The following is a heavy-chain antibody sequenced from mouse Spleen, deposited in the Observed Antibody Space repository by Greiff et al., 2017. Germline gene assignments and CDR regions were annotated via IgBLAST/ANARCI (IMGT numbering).Heavy chain of an antibody. CDR3: ASEGGNYYGYGFDY. CDR2: IYPYNGGT. V-gene: IGHV1S29*02. D-gene: IGHD1-2*01. J-gene: IGHJ2*01. CDR1: GYTFTDYN. Sequence: VQLQQSGPELVKPGASVKISCKASGYTFTDYNMLWVKQSHGKSLEWIGYIYPYNGGTGYNQKFKSKATLTVDNSSSTAYMELRSLTSEDSAVYYCASEGGNYYGYGFDYWGQGTTLTVSS.